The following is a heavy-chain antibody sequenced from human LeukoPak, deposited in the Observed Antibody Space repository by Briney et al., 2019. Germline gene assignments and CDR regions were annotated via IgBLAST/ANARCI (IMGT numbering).Heavy chain of an antibody. CDR3: ARSPTYYFDY. CDR2: ISHSGST. J-gene: IGHJ4*02. Sequence: SETLSLTCAVYGGSFSGYYWSWIRQPPGKGLEWIGEISHSGSTNYNPSLKSRVTISVDTSKNQFSLKLSSVTAADTAVYYCARSPTYYFDYWGQGTLVTVSS. CDR1: GGSFSGYY. V-gene: IGHV4-34*01.